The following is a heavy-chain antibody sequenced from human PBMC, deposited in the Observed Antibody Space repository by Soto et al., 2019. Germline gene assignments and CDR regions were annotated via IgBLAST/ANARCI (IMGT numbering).Heavy chain of an antibody. Sequence: EVQLLESGGGLLQPGGSLRLSCAASVFTFSSYAMNWVLQAPGKGLEWVSAISGSCGSTYYAASVKGRFTISRDNSKNTLYLQMNSLRAEDTAVYYCAKVVYCSSTSCYYYMDVWGKGTTVTVSS. CDR3: AKVVYCSSTSCYYYMDV. CDR2: ISGSCGST. J-gene: IGHJ6*03. V-gene: IGHV3-23*01. D-gene: IGHD2-2*01. CDR1: VFTFSSYA.